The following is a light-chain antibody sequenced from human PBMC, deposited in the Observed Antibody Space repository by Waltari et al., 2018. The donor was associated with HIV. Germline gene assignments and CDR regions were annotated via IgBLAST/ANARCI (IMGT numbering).Light chain of an antibody. J-gene: IGLJ3*02. CDR3: GTWDSSLSGVV. CDR1: SPNTGKNF. V-gene: IGLV1-51*01. CDR2: DNN. Sequence: QSVLTQPPSVSAAPGQKVTISSSGSSPNTGKNFVSWYKQLPGKAPKLLIYDNNKRPSGIPDRFSGSKSGTSATLGITGLQTGDEADYYCGTWDSSLSGVVFGGGTKLTVL.